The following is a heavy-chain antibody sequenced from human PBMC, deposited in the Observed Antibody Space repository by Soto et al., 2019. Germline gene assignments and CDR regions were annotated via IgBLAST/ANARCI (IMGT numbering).Heavy chain of an antibody. CDR1: GFTFSSYA. J-gene: IGHJ4*02. D-gene: IGHD3-22*01. CDR3: ARDQGRYYYDSSGYYPLDY. Sequence: GGSLRLSCAASGFTFSSYAMHWVRQAPGKGLEWVAVISYDGSNKYYADSVKGRFTISRDNSKNTLYLQMNSLRAEDTAVYYCARDQGRYYYDSSGYYPLDYWGQGTLVTVSS. V-gene: IGHV3-30-3*01. CDR2: ISYDGSNK.